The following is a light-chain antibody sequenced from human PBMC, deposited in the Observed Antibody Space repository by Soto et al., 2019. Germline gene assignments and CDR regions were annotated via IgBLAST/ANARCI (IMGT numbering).Light chain of an antibody. CDR3: CSYAGREV. CDR2: EGS. CDR1: SSDVGSYNL. J-gene: IGLJ2*01. V-gene: IGLV2-23*01. Sequence: QSALTQPASVSGSPGQSITISCTGTSSDVGSYNLVSWYQQHPGKAPKLMIYEGSKRPSGVSNRFSGSKSGNTASLTISGLQAEDEADYYCCSYAGREVFGGGTKLTGL.